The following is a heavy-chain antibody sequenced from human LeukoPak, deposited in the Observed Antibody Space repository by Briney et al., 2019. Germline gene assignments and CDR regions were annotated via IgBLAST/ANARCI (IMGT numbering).Heavy chain of an antibody. CDR1: GFTFSSYW. CDR3: AKGGSSSPRSTFDY. V-gene: IGHV3-74*01. CDR2: INGDGSTT. D-gene: IGHD6-13*01. J-gene: IGHJ4*02. Sequence: GGSLRLSCAASGFTFSSYWMHWVRHAPGKGLVWVSHINGDGSTTSYADSVKGRFTISRDNAKNTVYLQMNSLRAEDTAVYYCAKGGSSSPRSTFDYWGQGTLLTVSS.